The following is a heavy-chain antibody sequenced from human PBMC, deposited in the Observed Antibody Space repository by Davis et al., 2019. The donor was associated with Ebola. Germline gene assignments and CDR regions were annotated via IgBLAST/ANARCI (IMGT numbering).Heavy chain of an antibody. CDR1: GFTFSSYA. CDR2: ISGSGGST. J-gene: IGHJ6*04. Sequence: GGSLRLSCAASGFTFSSYAMSWVRQAPGKGLEWVSAISGSGGSTYYADSVKGRFTISRDNSKSTLYLQMDSLRAEDTAVYYCAKSTHPIYYYYYGIDVWGKGNTVTVSS. V-gene: IGHV3-23*01. D-gene: IGHD2-15*01. CDR3: AKSTHPIYYYYYGIDV.